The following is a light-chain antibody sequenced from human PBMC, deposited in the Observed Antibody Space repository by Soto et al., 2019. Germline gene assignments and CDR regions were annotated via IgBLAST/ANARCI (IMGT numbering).Light chain of an antibody. V-gene: IGKV3-15*01. CDR3: QQYNNWPVT. Sequence: ETVMTQSPATLPVSPGERATLSCRASQSVSSNLAWYQQKPGQAPRLLIYGASTRATGIPARFSGSGSGTEFTLTINSLQSEDFAVYYCQQYNNWPVTFGGGTKVDIK. J-gene: IGKJ4*01. CDR2: GAS. CDR1: QSVSSN.